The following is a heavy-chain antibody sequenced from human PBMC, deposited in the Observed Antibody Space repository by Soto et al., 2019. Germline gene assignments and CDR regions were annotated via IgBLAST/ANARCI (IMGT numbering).Heavy chain of an antibody. D-gene: IGHD2-21*01. V-gene: IGHV4-34*01. CDR3: ARVPRPDSILGSFRELDY. J-gene: IGHJ4*02. CDR2: INHSGST. CDR1: GGSFSGYY. Sequence: QVQLQQWGAGLLKPSETLSLTCAVYGGSFSGYYWSWIRQPPGKGLEWIGEINHSGSTNYNPSLKSRVTISVDTSKNQFSLKLSSVTAADTAVYYCARVPRPDSILGSFRELDYWGQGTLVTVSS.